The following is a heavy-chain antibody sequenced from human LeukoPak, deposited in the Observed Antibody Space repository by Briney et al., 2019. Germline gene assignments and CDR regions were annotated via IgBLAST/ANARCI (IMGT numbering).Heavy chain of an antibody. J-gene: IGHJ4*02. CDR3: AKDSSSSSSLGD. D-gene: IGHD6-6*01. CDR1: GFNLSSYA. CDR2: IRYDGSDK. V-gene: IGHV3-30*02. Sequence: PGGSLRLSCVASGFNLSSYAMHWARQAPGKGLEWVSLIRYDGSDKYYADSVKGRFTISRDISKNTLNLQTNSLRAEDTAVYYCAKDSSSSSSLGDWGQGTLLSVSS.